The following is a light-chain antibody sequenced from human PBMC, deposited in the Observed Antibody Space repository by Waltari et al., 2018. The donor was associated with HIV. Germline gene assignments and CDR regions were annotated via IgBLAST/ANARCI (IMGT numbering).Light chain of an antibody. V-gene: IGKV3-15*01. CDR2: GAS. Sequence: EVVMTQSPATLSVSPGERATLSCRASQNIAHNLTCNQQKPGQPPRLLIYGASTRATGIPARFSGSGSGTEFTLTISSLQSEDFAVYYCQQYNNWPWTFGQGTKVEIK. J-gene: IGKJ1*01. CDR3: QQYNNWPWT. CDR1: QNIAHN.